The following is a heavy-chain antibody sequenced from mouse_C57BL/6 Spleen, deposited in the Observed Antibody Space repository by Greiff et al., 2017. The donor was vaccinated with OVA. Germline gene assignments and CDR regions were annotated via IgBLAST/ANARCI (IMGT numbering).Heavy chain of an antibody. J-gene: IGHJ4*01. V-gene: IGHV1-81*01. D-gene: IGHD1-1*01. CDR1: GYTFTSYG. Sequence: QVQLQQSGAELARPGASVKLSCKASGYTFTSYGISWVKQRTGQGLEWIGEIYPRSGNTYYNEKFKGKATLTADKSSSTAYMELRSLTSEDSAVYVCARSSYYGSSHYAMDYWGQGTSVTVSS. CDR3: ARSSYYGSSHYAMDY. CDR2: IYPRSGNT.